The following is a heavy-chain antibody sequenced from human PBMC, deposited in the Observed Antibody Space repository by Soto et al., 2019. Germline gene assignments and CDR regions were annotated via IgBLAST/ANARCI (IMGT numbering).Heavy chain of an antibody. CDR1: GFSFSTYY. V-gene: IGHV3-74*01. Sequence: EVQLVESGGAVVQPGASLRLSCAASGFSFSTYYMHWVRQVPGKGLVWVSRIHSDGSTTTYADSVRGRFTISRDNTKNTLYLQMNSLRAEDTAVYYCAATYGSNTHFLYWGQGTLVTVST. CDR3: AATYGSNTHFLY. CDR2: IHSDGSTT. J-gene: IGHJ4*02. D-gene: IGHD4-17*01.